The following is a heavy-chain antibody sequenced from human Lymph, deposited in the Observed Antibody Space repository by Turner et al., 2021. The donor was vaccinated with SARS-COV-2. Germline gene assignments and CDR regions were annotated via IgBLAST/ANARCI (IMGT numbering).Heavy chain of an antibody. CDR1: GFTFDDYA. V-gene: IGHV3-9*01. CDR2: INWSGGSS. Sequence: EVQLLVSGGGLVQPGRSLRLSCAASGFTFDDYAMHWVRAAPGKGLEWVAGINWSGGSSAYADSVKGRFTISRDNPKNSLYLQMNSLRAEDTAFYYCAKDLAGTYYSSFDYWGQGTLVTVSS. CDR3: AKDLAGTYYSSFDY. D-gene: IGHD1-26*01. J-gene: IGHJ4*02.